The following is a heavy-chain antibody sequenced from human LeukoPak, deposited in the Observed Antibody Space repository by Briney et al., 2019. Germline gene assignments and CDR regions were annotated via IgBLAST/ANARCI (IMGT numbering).Heavy chain of an antibody. CDR3: ARGCSSIKCWRGDY. V-gene: IGHV3-48*01. D-gene: IGHD2-2*01. CDR2: ISSTSSTI. Sequence: GGSLRLSCAASGFTFSSYSMNWVRQAPGKGLEGISYISSTSSTIYYADSVKGRFTISRDNAKNSLYLQMNSLRAEDTAVYYCARGCSSIKCWRGDYWGQGTLVTVSS. J-gene: IGHJ4*02. CDR1: GFTFSSYS.